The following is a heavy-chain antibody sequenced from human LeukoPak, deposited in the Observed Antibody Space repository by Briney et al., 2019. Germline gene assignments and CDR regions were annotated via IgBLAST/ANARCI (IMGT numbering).Heavy chain of an antibody. CDR1: GYTFSSYD. J-gene: IGHJ4*02. Sequence: GASVKVSCKASGYTFSSYDINWVRQAAGQGPEWMGWMNPNSGNTAYAQNLQGRVIMTRNTSISTAYMELSSLRFEDTAVFYCAIRTSRGVSGSSYFDSWGQGTLVTVSS. CDR3: AIRTSRGVSGSSYFDS. V-gene: IGHV1-8*01. D-gene: IGHD3-10*01. CDR2: MNPNSGNT.